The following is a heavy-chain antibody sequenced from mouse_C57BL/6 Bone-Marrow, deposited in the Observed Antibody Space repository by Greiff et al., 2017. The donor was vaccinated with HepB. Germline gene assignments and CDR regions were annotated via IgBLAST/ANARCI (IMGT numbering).Heavy chain of an antibody. CDR3: ARSFITTVVRESYFDY. V-gene: IGHV14-3*01. D-gene: IGHD1-1*01. CDR1: GFNIKNTY. J-gene: IGHJ2*01. Sequence: EVQLQQSVAELVRPGASVKLSCTASGFNIKNTYMHWVKQRPEQGLEWIGRIDPANGNTKYAPKFQGKATITADTSSNTAYLQLSSLTSEDSAVYYCARSFITTVVRESYFDYWGQGTTLTVSS. CDR2: IDPANGNT.